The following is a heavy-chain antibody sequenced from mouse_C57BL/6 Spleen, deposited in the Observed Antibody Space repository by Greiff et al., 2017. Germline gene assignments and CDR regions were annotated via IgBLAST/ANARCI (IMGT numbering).Heavy chain of an antibody. CDR2: ILPGSGST. Sequence: VQLQQSGAELMKPGDSVKLSCKATGYTFTGYWIEWVKQRPGHGLEWIGEILPGSGSTNYNEKFKGKATFTADTSTNTAYMQLSSLTTEDSAIYYCARSAYYDYVVPYAMDYWGQGTSVTVSS. CDR3: ARSAYYDYVVPYAMDY. CDR1: GYTFTGYW. D-gene: IGHD2-4*01. J-gene: IGHJ4*01. V-gene: IGHV1-9*01.